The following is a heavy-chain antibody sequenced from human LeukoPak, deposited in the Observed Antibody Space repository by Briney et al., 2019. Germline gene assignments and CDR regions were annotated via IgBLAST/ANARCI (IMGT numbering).Heavy chain of an antibody. Sequence: ASVKVSCKASGYTFTGYYMHWVRQAPGQGLEWMGWINPNSGGTNYAQKFQGRVTMTRDTSISTAYMELSRLGSDDTAVYYCARGSIAARPQNWFDPWGQGTLVTVS. D-gene: IGHD6-6*01. CDR2: INPNSGGT. CDR1: GYTFTGYY. V-gene: IGHV1-2*02. CDR3: ARGSIAARPQNWFDP. J-gene: IGHJ5*02.